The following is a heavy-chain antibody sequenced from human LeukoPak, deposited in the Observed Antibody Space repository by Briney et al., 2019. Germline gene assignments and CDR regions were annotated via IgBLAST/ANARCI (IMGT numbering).Heavy chain of an antibody. CDR2: TYYRSKWYN. Sequence: SQTLSLTFSISGDSVSSNSAAWNWISQSPSRGLEWPGRTYYRSKWYNYDAVSVKSRITINPDTSKNKCSLQLKSVTTEHTAVYYCAREYGHFDFWGQGKLVTVSS. D-gene: IGHD4-17*01. CDR3: AREYGHFDF. CDR1: GDSVSSNSAA. V-gene: IGHV6-1*01. J-gene: IGHJ4*02.